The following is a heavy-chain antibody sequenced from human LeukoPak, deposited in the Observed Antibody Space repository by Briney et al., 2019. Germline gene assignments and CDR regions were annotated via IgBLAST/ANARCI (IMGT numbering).Heavy chain of an antibody. CDR1: GFTFSSYD. CDR2: IGIAGDT. Sequence: GGSLRLSCAAPGFTFSSYDMHWVRQAPGRGLERVSAIGIAGDTYYPDSVKGRFTISRENAKNSMYLQMNSLKDGDTAVYYCIRGGIQVSGIDAFDIWGQGTMVTVSS. D-gene: IGHD5/OR15-5a*01. CDR3: IRGGIQVSGIDAFDI. V-gene: IGHV3-13*01. J-gene: IGHJ3*02.